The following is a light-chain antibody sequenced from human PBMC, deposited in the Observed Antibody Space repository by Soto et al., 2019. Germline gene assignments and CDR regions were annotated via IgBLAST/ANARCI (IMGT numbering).Light chain of an antibody. Sequence: SVLTQPASVSGSLGQSITISCTGTSSDVGTYTYVSWYQQHPGKAPKLMIYEVSNRPSGVSNRFSGSKSGNTASLTISGLQAEDEADYYCSSYTTTNTVVFGGGTQLTVL. CDR2: EVS. CDR1: SSDVGTYTY. J-gene: IGLJ2*01. V-gene: IGLV2-14*01. CDR3: SSYTTTNTVV.